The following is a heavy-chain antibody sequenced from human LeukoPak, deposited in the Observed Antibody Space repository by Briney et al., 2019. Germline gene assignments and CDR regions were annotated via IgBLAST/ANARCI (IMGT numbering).Heavy chain of an antibody. J-gene: IGHJ4*02. CDR3: ARDETYDYESNGYLDF. D-gene: IGHD3-22*01. CDR2: ISNDGSRK. V-gene: IGHV3-30*03. Sequence: EPGRSLRLSCAPSGFTFSRHGMHWVRQAPGKGLEWVAIISNDGSRKYYAHSVEGRFTISRDNSKNTLYLQMDSLRAEDTAIYYCARDETYDYESNGYLDFWGQGTVVTVSS. CDR1: GFTFSRHG.